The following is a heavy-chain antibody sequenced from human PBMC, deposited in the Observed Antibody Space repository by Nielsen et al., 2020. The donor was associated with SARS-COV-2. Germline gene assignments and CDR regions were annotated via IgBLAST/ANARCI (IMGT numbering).Heavy chain of an antibody. CDR2: IYYSGST. CDR1: GGSISSSSYY. D-gene: IGHD6-25*01. J-gene: IGHJ5*02. Sequence: SETLSLTCTVSGGSISSSSYYWGWIRQPPGKGLEWIGSIYYSGSTYYNPSLKSRVTISVDTSKNQFSLKLSSVTAADTAVYYCAITYSGWPCNWFDPWGQGTRVTVSS. CDR3: AITYSGWPCNWFDP. V-gene: IGHV4-39*01.